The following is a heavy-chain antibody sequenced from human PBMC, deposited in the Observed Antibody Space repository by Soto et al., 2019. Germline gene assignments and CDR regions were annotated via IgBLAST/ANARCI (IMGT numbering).Heavy chain of an antibody. Sequence: GGSLRLSCAASGFTFSSYAMSWVRQAPGKGLEWVSAISGSGGSTYYADSVKGRFTISRDNSKNTLYLQMNSLRAEDTAVYYCAKDLVVVPAAPGYYYYGIDVRAQRTTDTGSS. CDR2: ISGSGGST. D-gene: IGHD2-2*01. CDR3: AKDLVVVPAAPGYYYYGIDV. CDR1: GFTFSSYA. J-gene: IGHJ6*02. V-gene: IGHV3-23*01.